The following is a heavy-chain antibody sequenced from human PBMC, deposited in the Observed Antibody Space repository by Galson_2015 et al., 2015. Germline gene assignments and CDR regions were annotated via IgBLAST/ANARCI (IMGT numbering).Heavy chain of an antibody. CDR2: ISSSGDST. V-gene: IGHV3-23*01. Sequence: PGKGLEWVSGISSSGDSTNYADPVKGRFTVSRDNSKNTLFLQMNSLRAEDTAVYFCAKDSSYSSWFYFEYWGQGTLVTVSS. D-gene: IGHD6-13*01. CDR3: AKDSSYSSWFYFEY. J-gene: IGHJ4*02.